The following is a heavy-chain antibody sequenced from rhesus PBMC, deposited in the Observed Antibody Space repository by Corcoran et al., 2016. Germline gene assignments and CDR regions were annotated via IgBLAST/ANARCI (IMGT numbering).Heavy chain of an antibody. V-gene: IGHV4S10*01. CDR2: IYVNSTST. CDR1: GGSISDSYR. Sequence: QVQLQESGPGVVKPSETLSLTCAVSGGSISDSYRWSWIRPPPGKGLAWIGYIYVNSTSTNYNTSLKSRVNISKDTSMTQFSLKLSSVTAADTAVYYCARASYEDDYGYYYTDFDYWGHGVLVTVSS. D-gene: IGHD3-9*01. CDR3: ARASYEDDYGYYYTDFDY. J-gene: IGHJ4*01.